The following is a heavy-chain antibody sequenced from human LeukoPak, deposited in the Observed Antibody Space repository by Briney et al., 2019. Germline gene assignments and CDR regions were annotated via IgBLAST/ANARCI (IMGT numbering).Heavy chain of an antibody. V-gene: IGHV1-2*02. CDR3: ARGGLQSPNWFDP. CDR1: GYTFTGHY. CDR2: INPNSGGT. J-gene: IGHJ5*02. Sequence: ASVKVACKASGYTFTGHYMHWVRQAPGQGLEWMGWINPNSGGTNYAQKFQGRVTITRDTSISTAYMELSRLRSDDTAVYYCARGGLQSPNWFDPWGQGTLVTVSS.